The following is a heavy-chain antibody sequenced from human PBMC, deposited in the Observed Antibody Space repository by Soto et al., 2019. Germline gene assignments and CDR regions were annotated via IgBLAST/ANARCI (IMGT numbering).Heavy chain of an antibody. CDR2: ISWNGNFT. Sequence: EVQLVESGGDMVQPGRSLKLSCVGSGYSFEDYSMHWVRQAPGKGLEWVSGISWNGNFTGYADSVKGRFTISRDNAKSSLFLQMRSLCLEDTALYYCVGGSWFDWGQGTLVTVSS. D-gene: IGHD2-15*01. V-gene: IGHV3-9*01. J-gene: IGHJ4*02. CDR1: GYSFEDYS. CDR3: VGGSWFD.